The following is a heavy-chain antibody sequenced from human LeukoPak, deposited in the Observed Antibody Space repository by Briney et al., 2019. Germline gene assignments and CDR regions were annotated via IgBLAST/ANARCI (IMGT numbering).Heavy chain of an antibody. Sequence: GGSLRLSCAASGLTFSDYWMSWVRQAPGKGLEWVANIKPDGTKKHYVDSVKGRFTISRDNAKNSLYLQMNSLRVEDTAVYYCARDLEYCSSTSCYRTASKFDYWGQGTLVTVSS. V-gene: IGHV3-7*01. CDR3: ARDLEYCSSTSCYRTASKFDY. CDR1: GLTFSDYW. D-gene: IGHD2-2*01. J-gene: IGHJ4*02. CDR2: IKPDGTKK.